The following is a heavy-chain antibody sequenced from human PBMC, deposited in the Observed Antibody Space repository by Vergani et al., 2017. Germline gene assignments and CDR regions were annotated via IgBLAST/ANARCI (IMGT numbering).Heavy chain of an antibody. D-gene: IGHD3-22*01. J-gene: IGHJ3*01. V-gene: IGHV4-59*01. CDR2: IYYSGGT. Sequence: QVQLQESGPGLVKPSETLSLTCTVSGGSISRYYWSWIRQPPGEGLEWSGYIYYSGGTNYNPSLKSRVTISVDTSKNQFSLKLSSVTAADTAVYYCARGYFDSSGYYYSGHAFDFWGQGTMVTVAS. CDR3: ARGYFDSSGYYYSGHAFDF. CDR1: GGSISRYY.